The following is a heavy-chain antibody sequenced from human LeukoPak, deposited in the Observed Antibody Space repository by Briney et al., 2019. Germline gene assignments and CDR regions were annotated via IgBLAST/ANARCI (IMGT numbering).Heavy chain of an antibody. V-gene: IGHV3-23*01. CDR1: GFTVSSYT. J-gene: IGHJ4*02. CDR2: ITTGDGNT. CDR3: AKDGGLWVSAHWGDS. Sequence: PGGSLRLSCTASGFTVSSYTMTWVRQAPGKGLKWVSTITTGDGNTYYADSVKGRFTVSRDDSKNTLYLQMNSLRAEDTAVYYCAKDGGLWVSAHWGDSWGRGTLVTVSS. D-gene: IGHD7-27*01.